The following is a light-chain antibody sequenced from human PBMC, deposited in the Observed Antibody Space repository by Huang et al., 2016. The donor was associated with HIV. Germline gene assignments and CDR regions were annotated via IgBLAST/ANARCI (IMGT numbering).Light chain of an antibody. Sequence: IEMTQYPSSLSASVGDRVIITCRASQNINNFLNWYQQKVGEAPKLIISVVSKLRNGIRLMIRGAKSGTNFTLTINNLQPEDFATYYYQQRFTTVPYTFAQGTKLDIK. CDR2: VVS. CDR3: QQRFTTVPYT. V-gene: IGKV1-39*01. CDR1: QNINNF. J-gene: IGKJ2*01.